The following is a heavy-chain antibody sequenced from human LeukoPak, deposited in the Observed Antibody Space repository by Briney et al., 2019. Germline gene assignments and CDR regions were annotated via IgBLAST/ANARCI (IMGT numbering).Heavy chain of an antibody. J-gene: IGHJ4*02. Sequence: EASVKVSCKASEYTFTGYYMHWVRQAPGQGLEWMGRINPNSGGTDYAQKFQGRVTMTRDTSINTAYMELNRLRSDDTAVYYCARDVGSSRGYWGQGTLVTVSS. CDR3: ARDVGSSRGY. D-gene: IGHD3-10*01. V-gene: IGHV1-2*06. CDR2: INPNSGGT. CDR1: EYTFTGYY.